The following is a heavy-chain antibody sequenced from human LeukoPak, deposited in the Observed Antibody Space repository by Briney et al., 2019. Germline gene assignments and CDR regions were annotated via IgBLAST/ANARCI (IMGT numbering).Heavy chain of an antibody. CDR3: ARDRYGGDNDWYLDL. Sequence: PGGSLRLSCAASGFTFSNYGMHWVRQAPGKGLEWVAAISKNGSPKWYADSVKGRFTISRDNSGNTLYLQVNTLRSEDAAVYYCARDRYGGDNDWYLDLWGRGTLVTVSS. J-gene: IGHJ2*01. CDR2: ISKNGSPK. CDR1: GFTFSNYG. D-gene: IGHD2-21*01. V-gene: IGHV3-30*19.